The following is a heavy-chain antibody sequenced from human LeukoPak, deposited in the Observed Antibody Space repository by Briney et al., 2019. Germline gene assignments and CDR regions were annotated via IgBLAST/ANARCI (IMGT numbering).Heavy chain of an antibody. CDR3: AKDPPRYSGSDYRGGFFDY. Sequence: GGSLRLSCAASGFTFSSYAMSWVRQAPGKGLEWVSAISGSGGSTYYADSVKGRFTISRDNPKNTLYLQMNSLRAEDTAVYYCAKDPPRYSGSDYRGGFFDYWGQGTLVSVSS. CDR1: GFTFSSYA. CDR2: ISGSGGST. V-gene: IGHV3-23*01. D-gene: IGHD5-12*01. J-gene: IGHJ4*02.